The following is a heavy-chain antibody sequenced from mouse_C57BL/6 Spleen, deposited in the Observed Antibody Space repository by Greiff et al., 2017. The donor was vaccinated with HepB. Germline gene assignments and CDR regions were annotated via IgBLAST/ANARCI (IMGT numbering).Heavy chain of an antibody. J-gene: IGHJ4*01. CDR2: IDPSDSYT. V-gene: IGHV1-69*01. D-gene: IGHD4-1*01. Sequence: QVQLQQPGAELVMPGASVKLSCKASGYTFTSYWMHWVKQRPGQGLEWIGEIDPSDSYTNYNQKFKGKSTLTVDKSSSTAYMQLSSLTSEDSAVYYCARMLGPRDAMDYWGQGTSVTVSS. CDR3: ARMLGPRDAMDY. CDR1: GYTFTSYW.